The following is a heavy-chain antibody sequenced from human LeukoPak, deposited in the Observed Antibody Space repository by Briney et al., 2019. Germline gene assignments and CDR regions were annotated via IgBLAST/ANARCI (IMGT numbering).Heavy chain of an antibody. CDR1: GGTFSSYA. V-gene: IGHV1-69*13. Sequence: GASVEVSCKASGGTFSSYAISWVRQAPGQGLEWLGGIIPIFGTTNYAQKFQGRVTITADESTSTAYMELSSLRSEDTAVYYCARAPYDSSGYSNFYNYYGLDVWGQGTTVTVSS. D-gene: IGHD3-22*01. J-gene: IGHJ6*02. CDR3: ARAPYDSSGYSNFYNYYGLDV. CDR2: IIPIFGTT.